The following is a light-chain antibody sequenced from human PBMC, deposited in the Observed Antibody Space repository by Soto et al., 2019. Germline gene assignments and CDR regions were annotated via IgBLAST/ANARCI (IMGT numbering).Light chain of an antibody. Sequence: QSALTQPASVSGSPGQSITISCTGTSSDVGGSNYVSWYQQHPGKAPKLMIYDVHNRPSGISNRFSGSKSGNTASLTISGLQAEDEADYYCSSYRSGRTLVFGGGTKVTVL. CDR3: SSYRSGRTLV. J-gene: IGLJ2*01. CDR1: SSDVGGSNY. V-gene: IGLV2-14*01. CDR2: DVH.